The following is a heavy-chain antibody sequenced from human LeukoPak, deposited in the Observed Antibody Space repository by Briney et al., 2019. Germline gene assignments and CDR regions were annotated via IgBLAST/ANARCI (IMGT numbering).Heavy chain of an antibody. D-gene: IGHD3-10*01. J-gene: IGHJ4*02. CDR2: ISYDGSNK. CDR3: AKSGPPRWGIWFGEY. Sequence: ISYDGSNKYYADSVKGRFIISRDNSKNTLYLQMDSLRAEDTAVYYCAKSGPPRWGIWFGEYWGQGTLGAVSS. V-gene: IGHV3-30-3*02.